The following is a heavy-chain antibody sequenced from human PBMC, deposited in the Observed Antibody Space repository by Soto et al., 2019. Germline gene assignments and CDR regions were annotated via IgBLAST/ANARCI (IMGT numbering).Heavy chain of an antibody. CDR1: GFTFSSYA. J-gene: IGHJ5*02. D-gene: IGHD5-12*01. V-gene: IGHV3-23*01. Sequence: EVQVLESGGGLVQRGGSLRLSCAASGFTFSSYAMTWVHQAPGRGLEWVSSISGGADTTYYADSVKGRFTISRDNSKNTLYLQMNSLRAEDTAVYYCAKSRGLGVATVPCHHWGQGTLVTVSS. CDR3: AKSRGLGVATVPCHH. CDR2: ISGGADTT.